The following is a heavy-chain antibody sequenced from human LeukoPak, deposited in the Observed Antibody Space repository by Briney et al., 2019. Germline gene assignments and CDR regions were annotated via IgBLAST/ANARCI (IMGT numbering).Heavy chain of an antibody. V-gene: IGHV3-23*01. CDR1: GFTFSSYA. CDR2: ISGSGGST. CDR3: AKDLPVRGVIMAYYFDY. Sequence: GGSLRLSCAASGFTFSSYAMSWVRQAPGKGLEWVSAISGSGGSTYYADSVKGRFTISRDNSKNTLYLQMNSLRAEDTAVYYCAKDLPVRGVIMAYYFDYWGQGTLVTVSS. D-gene: IGHD3-10*01. J-gene: IGHJ4*02.